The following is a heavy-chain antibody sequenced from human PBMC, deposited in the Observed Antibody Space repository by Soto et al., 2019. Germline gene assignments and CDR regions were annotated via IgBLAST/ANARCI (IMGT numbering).Heavy chain of an antibody. D-gene: IGHD3-10*01. V-gene: IGHV4-4*02. CDR2: IYHDGSP. CDR3: ARRTRGSGWYFDL. J-gene: IGHJ2*01. Sequence: PSETLSLTCAVSGASISSNWWTWVRLPPGKGLEWIGEIYHDGSPNYNPSLKSRVTMSIDKSKNHFSLKLSSATAADTAVYYCARRTRGSGWYFDLWGRGTPAPVYS. CDR1: GASISSNW.